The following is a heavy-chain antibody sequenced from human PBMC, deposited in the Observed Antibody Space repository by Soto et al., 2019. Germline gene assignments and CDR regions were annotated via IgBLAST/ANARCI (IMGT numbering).Heavy chain of an antibody. CDR2: IYYSGST. J-gene: IGHJ4*02. CDR1: GGSINSVDYY. D-gene: IGHD3-3*01. V-gene: IGHV4-30-4*01. CDR3: AVLLASPGTYYFDY. Sequence: SETLSLTCTVSGGSINSVDYYWSWIRQSPGKGLEWIGYIYYSGSTYYNPSLKSRLTISVDTSKNQFSLKLSSVTAADTAVYYCAVLLASPGTYYFDYWGRGXLVTVSS.